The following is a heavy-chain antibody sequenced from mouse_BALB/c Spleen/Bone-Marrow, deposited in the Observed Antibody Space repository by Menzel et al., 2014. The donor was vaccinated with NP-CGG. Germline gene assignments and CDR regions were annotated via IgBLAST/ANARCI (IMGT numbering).Heavy chain of an antibody. CDR2: ISYRGST. CDR1: GYSITSDYA. V-gene: IGHV3-2*02. CDR3: ARSADWYFDV. J-gene: IGHJ1*01. Sequence: DVQLVESGPGLVKPSKSLSLTCTVTGYSITSDYAWDWLRQFPGNKLEWMGYISYRGSTSYYPYLKGRMSITRDTSKNQFFLQLNSVPNEDTATYYCARSADWYFDVWGAGTPVTVSS.